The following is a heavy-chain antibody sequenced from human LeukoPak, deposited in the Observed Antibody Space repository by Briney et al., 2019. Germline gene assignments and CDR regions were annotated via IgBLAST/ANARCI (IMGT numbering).Heavy chain of an antibody. D-gene: IGHD3-3*01. V-gene: IGHV3-30*02. J-gene: IGHJ4*02. Sequence: GGSLRLSCAASGFTFSSYGMHWVRQAPGKGLEWVAFIRYDGRNKYYADSVKGRFTISRDNSKNSLYLQMNSLRAEDTAVYYCARTGPTYYDFWSGYSSLFDYWGQGTLVTVSS. CDR2: IRYDGRNK. CDR1: GFTFSSYG. CDR3: ARTGPTYYDFWSGYSSLFDY.